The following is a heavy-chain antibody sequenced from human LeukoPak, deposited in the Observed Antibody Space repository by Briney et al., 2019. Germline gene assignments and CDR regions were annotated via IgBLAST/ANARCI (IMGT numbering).Heavy chain of an antibody. J-gene: IGHJ4*02. V-gene: IGHV3-30*02. CDR2: IRYDGSQK. D-gene: IGHD3-22*01. Sequence: GGSLRLSCAASGFSFSNYGMHWVRQAPGKGLEWVAYIRYDGSQKYYGDSVKGRFTISRDNSKNTVYLQMNSLRDEDTAVYYCARDLRSLPHKYFDSWGQGTLVTVSS. CDR1: GFSFSNYG. CDR3: ARDLRSLPHKYFDS.